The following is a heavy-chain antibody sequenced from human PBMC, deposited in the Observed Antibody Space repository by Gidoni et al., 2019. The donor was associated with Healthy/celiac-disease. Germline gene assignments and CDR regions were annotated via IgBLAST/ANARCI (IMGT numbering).Heavy chain of an antibody. Sequence: EVQLLESGGGLVQPGGSLRLSCAASGFTFSSYAMSWVRQAPGKGLEWVSAISGSGGSTYYADSVKGRFTISRGNSKNTLYLQMNSLRAEDTAVYYCAKSRGIAVAGSLSHWGQGTLVTVSS. CDR1: GFTFSSYA. D-gene: IGHD6-19*01. CDR3: AKSRGIAVAGSLSH. J-gene: IGHJ4*02. V-gene: IGHV3-23*01. CDR2: ISGSGGST.